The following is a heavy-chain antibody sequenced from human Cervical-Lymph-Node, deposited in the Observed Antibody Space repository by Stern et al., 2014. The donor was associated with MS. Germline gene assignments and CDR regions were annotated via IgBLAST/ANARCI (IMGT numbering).Heavy chain of an antibody. D-gene: IGHD6-19*01. Sequence: EVQLVESWGGLVQPGGSLTLSCAGSGFTFSTYAMSWVRQAPGKGLEWVSAISGSSDTIYYADSVKGRFTISRDNSKNTLYLQMNSLRAEDTAIYYCAKIERAVTGSFDCWGQGTLVTVSS. CDR1: GFTFSTYA. CDR3: AKIERAVTGSFDC. J-gene: IGHJ4*02. V-gene: IGHV3-23*04. CDR2: ISGSSDTI.